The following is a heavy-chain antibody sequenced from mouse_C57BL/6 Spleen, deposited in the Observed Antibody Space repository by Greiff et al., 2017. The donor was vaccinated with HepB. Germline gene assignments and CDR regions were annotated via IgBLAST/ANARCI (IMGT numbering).Heavy chain of an antibody. D-gene: IGHD2-4*01. CDR3: TRAGNYYDYDLYAMDY. CDR2: ISSGGDYI. Sequence: EVLLVESGEGLVKPGGSLKLSCAASGFTFSSYAMSWVRQTPEKRLEWVAYISSGGDYIYYADTVKGRFTISRDNARNTLYLQMSSLKSEDTAMYYCTRAGNYYDYDLYAMDYWGQGTSVTVSS. J-gene: IGHJ4*01. V-gene: IGHV5-9-1*02. CDR1: GFTFSSYA.